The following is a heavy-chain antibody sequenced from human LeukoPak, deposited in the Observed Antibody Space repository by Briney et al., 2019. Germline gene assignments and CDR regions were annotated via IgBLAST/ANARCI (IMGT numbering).Heavy chain of an antibody. D-gene: IGHD3-10*01. Sequence: ASVKVSCKASGYTFTGYYMHWVRQAPGLGLEWMGWINPNSGGTNYAQKFQGWVTMTRDTSISTAYMELSRLRSDDTAVYYCARQGITMVRGVPVYYYGMDVWGQGTTVTVSS. V-gene: IGHV1-2*04. CDR1: GYTFTGYY. CDR2: INPNSGGT. CDR3: ARQGITMVRGVPVYYYGMDV. J-gene: IGHJ6*02.